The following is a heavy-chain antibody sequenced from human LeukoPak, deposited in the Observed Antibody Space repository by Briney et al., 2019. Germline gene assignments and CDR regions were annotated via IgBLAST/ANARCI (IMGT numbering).Heavy chain of an antibody. Sequence: ASVKVSCKASGGTFSSYAISWVRQAPGQGLEWMGIINPSGGSTSYAQKFQGRVTMTRDTSTSTVYMELSSLRSEDTAVYYCARDFWYYYDSSGYYYDYWGQGTLVTVSS. J-gene: IGHJ4*02. V-gene: IGHV1-46*01. CDR2: INPSGGST. CDR3: ARDFWYYYDSSGYYYDY. CDR1: GGTFSSYA. D-gene: IGHD3-22*01.